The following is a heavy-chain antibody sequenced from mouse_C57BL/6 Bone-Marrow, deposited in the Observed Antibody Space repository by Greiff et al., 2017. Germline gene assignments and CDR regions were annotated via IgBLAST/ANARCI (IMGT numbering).Heavy chain of an antibody. CDR3: ARGPLIYYYGSIISWFAY. J-gene: IGHJ3*01. V-gene: IGHV1-4*01. Sequence: VQLQQSGAELARPGASVKMSCKASGYTFTSYTMHWVKQRPGQGLEWIGYINPSSGYTKYNQKFKDKATLTADKSSSTAYMQLSSLTSEDSAVYYCARGPLIYYYGSIISWFAYWGQGTLVTVSA. CDR1: GYTFTSYT. CDR2: INPSSGYT. D-gene: IGHD1-1*01.